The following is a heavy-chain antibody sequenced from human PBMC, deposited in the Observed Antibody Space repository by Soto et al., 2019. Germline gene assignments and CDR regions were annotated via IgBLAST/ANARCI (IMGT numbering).Heavy chain of an antibody. J-gene: IGHJ4*02. CDR1: GYTFTSYA. D-gene: IGHD1-26*01. V-gene: IGHV1-3*01. Sequence: ASVKVSCKASGYTFTSYAMHWVRQAPGQRLEWMGWINAGNGNTKYSQKFQGRVTITRDTSASTAYMELNSLRSEDTAVYYCARDWSSWIVGATSDYWGQGTLVTVSS. CDR3: ARDWSSWIVGATSDY. CDR2: INAGNGNT.